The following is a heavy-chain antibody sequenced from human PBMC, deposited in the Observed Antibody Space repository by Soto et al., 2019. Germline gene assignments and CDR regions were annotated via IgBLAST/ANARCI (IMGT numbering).Heavy chain of an antibody. CDR1: GLSISSGGYS. Sequence: PXXTLSLTCTVSGLSISSGGYSWSCLRQHPGKGLEWIGYIYYSGSTYYNPSLKSRVTISVDTSKNQFSLKLSSVTAAHTAVYYCARDIGGDSTANNWFDPWGQGTLVTVSS. D-gene: IGHD2-21*02. CDR3: ARDIGGDSTANNWFDP. CDR2: IYYSGST. V-gene: IGHV4-31*03. J-gene: IGHJ5*02.